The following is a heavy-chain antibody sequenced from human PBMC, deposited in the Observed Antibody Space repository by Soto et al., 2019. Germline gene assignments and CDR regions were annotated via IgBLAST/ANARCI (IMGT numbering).Heavy chain of an antibody. CDR1: GFTFSNYW. CDR2: IKQDGSDK. CDR3: ARHSDYVSMDV. Sequence: EGSLRLSCVASGFTFSNYWISWVRQAPGKGLEWVACIKQDGSDKLYVDAVKGRFTVSRDNARSSLYLQMNSLRAEDTAVYYCARHSDYVSMDVWGKGTTVTVSS. D-gene: IGHD3-16*01. V-gene: IGHV3-7*01. J-gene: IGHJ6*03.